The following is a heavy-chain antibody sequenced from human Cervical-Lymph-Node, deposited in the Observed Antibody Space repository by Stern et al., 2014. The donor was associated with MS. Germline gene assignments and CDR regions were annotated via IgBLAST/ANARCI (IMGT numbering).Heavy chain of an antibody. V-gene: IGHV5-51*01. CDR2: IFPGGSDI. CDR3: ARQRYFDY. J-gene: IGHJ4*02. CDR1: GYTFTSYW. Sequence: VQLVESGPEVKRPWESLKISCQASGYTFTSYWIGWGRQMPGKGLEWIAIIFPGGSDIRYSPSFQGQVTISADKSSSTAYLQWNNLKASDTAIYYCARQRYFDYWGQGTLVTVSS.